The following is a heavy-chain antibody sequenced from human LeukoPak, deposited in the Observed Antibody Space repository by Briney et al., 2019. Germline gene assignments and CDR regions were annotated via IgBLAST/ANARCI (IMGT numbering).Heavy chain of an antibody. J-gene: IGHJ5*02. CDR1: GYTFTSYD. Sequence: GASVKVSCKASGYTFTSYDINWVRQATGQGLEWMGWMNPNSGNTGYAQKLQGSVTMTRNTSISTAYMELSSLRSEDTAVYYCARHGAVAGPHWFDPWGQGALVTVPS. CDR3: ARHGAVAGPHWFDP. CDR2: MNPNSGNT. D-gene: IGHD6-19*01. V-gene: IGHV1-8*01.